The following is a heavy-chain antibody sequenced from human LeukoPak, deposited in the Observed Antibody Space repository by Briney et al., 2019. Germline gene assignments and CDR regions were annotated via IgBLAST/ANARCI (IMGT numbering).Heavy chain of an antibody. D-gene: IGHD3-16*01. V-gene: IGHV4-61*02. Sequence: SETLSLTCTVSGGSISSGGYYWSWIRQPPGKGLEWIGRVYASGSTSYNPSLKSRLTISVDTSKNQLSLKLNSVTAADTAVYYCARKGKLGDAFDIWGQGTMVTVSS. CDR3: ARKGKLGDAFDI. J-gene: IGHJ3*02. CDR1: GGSISSGGYY. CDR2: VYASGST.